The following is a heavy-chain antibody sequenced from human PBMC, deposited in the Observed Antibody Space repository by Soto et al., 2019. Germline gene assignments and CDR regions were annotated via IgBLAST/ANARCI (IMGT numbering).Heavy chain of an antibody. CDR2: ISSSSSTI. CDR3: ARDQIFSIVVVPAATDYYMDV. Sequence: GGSLRLSCAASGFTFSSYSMNWVRQAPGKGLEWVSYISSSSSTIYYADSVKGRFTISRDNAKNSLYLQMNSLRAEDTAVYYCARDQIFSIVVVPAATDYYMDVWGKGTTVTVSS. D-gene: IGHD2-2*01. CDR1: GFTFSSYS. V-gene: IGHV3-48*01. J-gene: IGHJ6*03.